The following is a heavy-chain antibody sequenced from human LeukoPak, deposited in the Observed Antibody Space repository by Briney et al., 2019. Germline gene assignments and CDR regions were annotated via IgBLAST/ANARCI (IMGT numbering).Heavy chain of an antibody. Sequence: SETLSLTCTVSGGSISSSGYYWGWIRQPPGEGLECIGTIYYSGSTEYTPSLKSRVTISIDTSKNQFSLKLSSVTAADTAVYYCARLSLRSGSYTNYYYYMDVWGKGTTVTVSS. CDR2: IYYSGST. CDR3: ARLSLRSGSYTNYYYYMDV. CDR1: GGSISSSGYY. V-gene: IGHV4-39*07. J-gene: IGHJ6*03. D-gene: IGHD1-26*01.